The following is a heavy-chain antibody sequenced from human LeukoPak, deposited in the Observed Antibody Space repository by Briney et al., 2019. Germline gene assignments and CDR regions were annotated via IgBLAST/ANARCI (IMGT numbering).Heavy chain of an antibody. J-gene: IGHJ3*02. CDR3: ARHFLGAFDI. CDR2: IYYSGST. Sequence: PSETLSLTCTVSGGSISSYYWSWIRQPPGKGLEWIGYIYYSGSTNYNPSLKSRVTISVDTSKNQFSLKLSSVTAADTAVYYCARHFLGAFDIWGQGTMVTVSS. V-gene: IGHV4-59*08. CDR1: GGSISSYY.